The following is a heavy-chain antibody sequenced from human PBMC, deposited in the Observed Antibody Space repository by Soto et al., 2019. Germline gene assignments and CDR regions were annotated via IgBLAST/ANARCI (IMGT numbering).Heavy chain of an antibody. CDR1: GGSFTTHS. J-gene: IGHJ4*02. CDR3: ARVAEEELAGASFFDY. V-gene: IGHV1-69*01. D-gene: IGHD6-19*01. Sequence: VQLVQSGAEVKKTGSSVRVSCETSGGSFTTHSITWLRQAPGQGLEWMGGLVPLFGTPNYAQKFQGRLTITADESTSTAYMELSNLRSEDTAVYYCARVAEEELAGASFFDYWGQGTLVTVSS. CDR2: LVPLFGTP.